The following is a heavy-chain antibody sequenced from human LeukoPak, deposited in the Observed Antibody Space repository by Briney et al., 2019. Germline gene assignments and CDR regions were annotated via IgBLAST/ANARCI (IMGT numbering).Heavy chain of an antibody. CDR3: ARAISAYSHVEY. CDR2: ISGSGRIT. D-gene: IGHD2-21*01. Sequence: GGALRLSCAAFGFTFSDYHMSWLRQAPGKGLEWVSYISGSGRITYYADSVKGRFTISRDNAKNSLYLQMISLRAEDSAVYYCARAISAYSHVEYRGEGTLVTVSS. V-gene: IGHV3-11*04. CDR1: GFTFSDYH. J-gene: IGHJ4*02.